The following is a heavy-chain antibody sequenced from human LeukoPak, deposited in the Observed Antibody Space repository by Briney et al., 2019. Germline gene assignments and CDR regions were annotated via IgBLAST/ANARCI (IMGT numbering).Heavy chain of an antibody. CDR3: ARVEGYSGSHVDY. D-gene: IGHD1-26*01. J-gene: IGHJ4*02. CDR2: MNPNSGNT. V-gene: IGHV1-8*01. Sequence: GASVKVSCKASGYTFTSYDINWVRQATGQGLEWMGWMNPNSGNTGYAQKFQGRVTMTRDMSTSTVYMELSSLRSDDTAVFYCARVEGYSGSHVDYWGQGTLVTVSS. CDR1: GYTFTSYD.